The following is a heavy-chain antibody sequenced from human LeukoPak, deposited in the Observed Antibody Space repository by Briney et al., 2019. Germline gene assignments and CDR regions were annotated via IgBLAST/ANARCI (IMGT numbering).Heavy chain of an antibody. CDR1: GYTFTNYG. CDR2: ISAYNGNT. Sequence: ASVKVSCKASGYTFTNYGISWVRQAPGQGLEWMGWISAYNGNTNYAQKFQGRVTITADKSTSTAYMELSSLRSEDTAVYYCARDGVAYYGSGTPASSYNWFDPWGQGTLVTVSS. CDR3: ARDGVAYYGSGTPASSYNWFDP. D-gene: IGHD3-10*01. V-gene: IGHV1-18*01. J-gene: IGHJ5*02.